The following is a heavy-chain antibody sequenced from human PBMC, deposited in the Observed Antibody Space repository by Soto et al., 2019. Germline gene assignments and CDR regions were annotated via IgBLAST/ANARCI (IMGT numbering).Heavy chain of an antibody. CDR3: AKGKGLLPWFGELLDGYFDY. CDR1: GFTFSSYA. V-gene: IGHV3-23*01. D-gene: IGHD3-10*01. CDR2: ISGSGGST. Sequence: PGGSLRLSCAASGFTFSSYAMSWVRQAPGKGLEWVSAISGSGGSTYYADSVKGRFTISRDNSKNTLYLQMNSLRAEDTAVYYCAKGKGLLPWFGELLDGYFDYWGQGTLVTVSS. J-gene: IGHJ4*02.